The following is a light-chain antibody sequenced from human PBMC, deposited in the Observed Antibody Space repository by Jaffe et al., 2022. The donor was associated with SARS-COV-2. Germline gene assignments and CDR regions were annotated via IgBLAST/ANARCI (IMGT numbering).Light chain of an antibody. CDR1: SSDIGNYKF. Sequence: QSALTQPASVSGPPGQSITISCTGTSSDIGNYKFVSWYQQHPDKAPKLLIYEASKRPSGVSNRFSGSKSGNTASLTISGLQAEDEADYYCCSYTGSYTFVFGTGTKVIAL. J-gene: IGLJ1*01. V-gene: IGLV2-23*01. CDR3: CSYTGSYTFV. CDR2: EAS.